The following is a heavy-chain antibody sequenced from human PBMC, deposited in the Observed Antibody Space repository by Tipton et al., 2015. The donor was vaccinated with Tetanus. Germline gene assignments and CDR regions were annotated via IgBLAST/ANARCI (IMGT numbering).Heavy chain of an antibody. V-gene: IGHV3-74*01. Sequence: GSLRLSCAASGFTFSSYWMHWVRQAPGKGLVWVSRINSDGSSTSYADPVKGRFTISRDNAKNTLSLQMNSLRAEDTAVYYCARLSANSYGYPQFDYWGQGTLVTVSS. CDR2: INSDGSST. J-gene: IGHJ4*02. D-gene: IGHD5-18*01. CDR3: ARLSANSYGYPQFDY. CDR1: GFTFSSYW.